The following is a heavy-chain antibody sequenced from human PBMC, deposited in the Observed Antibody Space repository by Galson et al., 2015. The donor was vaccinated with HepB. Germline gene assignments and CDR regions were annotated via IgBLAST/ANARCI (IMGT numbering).Heavy chain of an antibody. CDR1: GYSFTSYW. D-gene: IGHD3-22*01. V-gene: IGHV5-51*01. Sequence: QSGAEVKKPGESLRISCKGSGYSFTSYWISWVRQMPGKGLEWMGIIYPGDSDTRYRPSFQGQVTISVDQSINTAYLQWSSLKASDTAMYYCARGSMYSSGFDAFDIWGQGTMVTVSS. CDR2: IYPGDSDT. J-gene: IGHJ3*02. CDR3: ARGSMYSSGFDAFDI.